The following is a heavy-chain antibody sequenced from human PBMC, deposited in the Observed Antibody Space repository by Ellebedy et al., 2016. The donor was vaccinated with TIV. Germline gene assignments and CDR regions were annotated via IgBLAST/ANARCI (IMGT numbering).Heavy chain of an antibody. V-gene: IGHV3-7*01. J-gene: IGHJ6*03. Sequence: GESLKISCAASGFTFSSYWMQWVRQAPGKGPEWVANIKQDGSAKYYVDSVKGRFTISRDNAKNSVYLQMNNLRAEDTAVYYCARRYMDVWGRGTTVTVSS. CDR1: GFTFSSYW. CDR3: ARRYMDV. CDR2: IKQDGSAK.